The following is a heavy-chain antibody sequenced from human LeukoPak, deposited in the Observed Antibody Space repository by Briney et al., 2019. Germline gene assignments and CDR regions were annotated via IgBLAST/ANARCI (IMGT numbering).Heavy chain of an antibody. D-gene: IGHD4-17*01. CDR1: GGSISSSSYY. Sequence: SETLSLTCTVSGGSISSSSYYWGWIRQPPGKGLEWIGSIYYSGSTYYNPSLKSRVTISVDTSKNQFSLKLSSVTAADTAVYYCARGPYGDYITYYFDYWGQGTLVTVSS. CDR2: IYYSGST. V-gene: IGHV4-39*07. CDR3: ARGPYGDYITYYFDY. J-gene: IGHJ4*02.